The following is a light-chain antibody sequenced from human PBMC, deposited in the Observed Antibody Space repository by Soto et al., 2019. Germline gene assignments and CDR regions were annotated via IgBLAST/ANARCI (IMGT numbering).Light chain of an antibody. J-gene: IGKJ5*01. V-gene: IGKV3-20*01. CDR3: QQHNQWPIT. CDR1: QSVSSNY. CDR2: GAS. Sequence: EIVLTQSPGTLSLSPGERATLSCRTSQSVSSNYLAWYQQKPGQAPRLLIYGASSRATGIPDRFSGSGSGTDFTLTISRLEPEDFAVYYCQQHNQWPITFGQGTRLEI.